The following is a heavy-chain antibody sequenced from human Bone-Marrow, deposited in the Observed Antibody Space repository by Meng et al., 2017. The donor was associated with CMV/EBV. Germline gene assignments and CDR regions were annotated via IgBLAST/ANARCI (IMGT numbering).Heavy chain of an antibody. Sequence: SVQVSCKASGGTFSSYTITWVRQAPGQGLEWMGRILPTLGIATYAQKFQGRATITADKYTSTAYMELSSLRFDDTGVYYCARVPQYRTSSGYYYYGMDVWGQGTTVTVSS. CDR1: GGTFSSYT. V-gene: IGHV1-69*02. CDR3: ARVPQYRTSSGYYYYGMDV. CDR2: ILPTLGIA. D-gene: IGHD6-6*01. J-gene: IGHJ6*02.